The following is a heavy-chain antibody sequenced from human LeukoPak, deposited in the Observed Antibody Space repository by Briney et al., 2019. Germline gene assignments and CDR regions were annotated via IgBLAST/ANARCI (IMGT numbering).Heavy chain of an antibody. Sequence: GGSLRLSCAASGFTVSSNYMSWVRQAPGKGLEWVSYISSSTTNYADSVRGRFTVSRDSAKNSLYLQMNSLRAEDTAVYYCARDVSYYFDYWGQGTLVTVSS. CDR2: ISSSTT. V-gene: IGHV3-11*06. CDR1: GFTVSSNY. CDR3: ARDVSYYFDY. J-gene: IGHJ4*02.